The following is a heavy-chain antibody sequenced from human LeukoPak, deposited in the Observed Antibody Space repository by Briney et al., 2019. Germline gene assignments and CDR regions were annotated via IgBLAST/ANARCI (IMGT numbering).Heavy chain of an antibody. V-gene: IGHV1-2*02. CDR3: ARDIPLWSGDLWPQFDQ. D-gene: IGHD3-10*01. CDR2: INPYNGGT. J-gene: IGHJ4*02. Sequence: ASVKVSCKASGYTFTDYYMHWVRQAPGQGLDWMGWINPYNGGTTYAQKFQDRVTMTRDTSIGTAYMELSRLRSDDTAVYYCARDIPLWSGDLWPQFDQWGQGTLVTVSS. CDR1: GYTFTDYY.